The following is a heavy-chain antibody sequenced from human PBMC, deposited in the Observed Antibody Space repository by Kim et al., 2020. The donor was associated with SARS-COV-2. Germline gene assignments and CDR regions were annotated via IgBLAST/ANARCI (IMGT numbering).Heavy chain of an antibody. CDR3: ARVLTSGWSYFDY. CDR2: ISSSSSYI. Sequence: GGSLRLSSAASGFTFSSYSMNWVRQAPGKGLEWISSISSSSSYIYYADSVKGRFTISRDNARASLYLQMNSLRAEDTAVYYCARVLTSGWSYFDYWGQGTLVTVSS. V-gene: IGHV3-21*04. D-gene: IGHD6-19*01. J-gene: IGHJ4*02. CDR1: GFTFSSYS.